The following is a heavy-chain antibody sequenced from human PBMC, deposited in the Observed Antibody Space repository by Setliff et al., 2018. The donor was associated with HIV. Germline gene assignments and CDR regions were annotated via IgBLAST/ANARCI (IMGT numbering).Heavy chain of an antibody. CDR2: IDWDDDK. CDR1: AFSLSTRGVA. Sequence: SGPTLVNPTQTLTLTCTFSAFSLSTRGVAVGWTRQPPGKAREWLARIDWDDDKFYSTSLKTRLTISKDTSKNRVVLTMTNMDPVDSATYYSARSGRTSRAFDIWGQGTMVTVSS. J-gene: IGHJ3*02. D-gene: IGHD3-10*01. V-gene: IGHV2-70*04. CDR3: ARSGRTSRAFDI.